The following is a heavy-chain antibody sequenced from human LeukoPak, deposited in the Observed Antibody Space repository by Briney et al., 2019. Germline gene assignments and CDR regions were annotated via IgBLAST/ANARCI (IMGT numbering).Heavy chain of an antibody. CDR2: ISGSGGST. D-gene: IGHD3-22*01. V-gene: IGHV3-23*01. CDR3: AKDLKRYYYDSSGYRNDAFDI. J-gene: IGHJ3*02. Sequence: HPGGSLRLSCAASEFSVGSNYMTWVRQAPGKGLEWVSAISGSGGSTYYADSVKGRFTISRDNSKNTLYLQMNSLRAEDTAVYYCAKDLKRYYYDSSGYRNDAFDIWGQGTMVTVSS. CDR1: EFSVGSNY.